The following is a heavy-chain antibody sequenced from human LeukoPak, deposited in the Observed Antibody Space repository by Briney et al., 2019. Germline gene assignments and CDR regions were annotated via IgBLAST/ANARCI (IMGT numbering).Heavy chain of an antibody. CDR2: IYYSGGT. CDR3: ARRTYYYYGMDV. V-gene: IGHV4-59*01. CDR1: GGSISSYY. Sequence: PSETLSLTCTVSGGSISSYYWSWIRQPPGKGLEWIGYIYYSGGTNYNPSLKSRVTISVDTSKNQFSLKLSSVTAADTAVYYCARRTYYYYGMDVWGQGTTVTVSS. J-gene: IGHJ6*02.